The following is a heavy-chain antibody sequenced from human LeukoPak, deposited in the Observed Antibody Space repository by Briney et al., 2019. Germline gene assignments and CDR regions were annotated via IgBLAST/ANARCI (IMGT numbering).Heavy chain of an antibody. J-gene: IGHJ6*02. V-gene: IGHV3-53*01. CDR3: ARELYFDFWRGYLGNGMDV. Sequence: GGSLRLSCAASGFTVSSNYMSWVRQAPGKGLEWVSVIYSGGSTYYADSVKGRFTISRDNSKNTLYLQMNILRAEDTAVYYCARELYFDFWRGYLGNGMDVWGQGTTVTVSS. CDR2: IYSGGST. CDR1: GFTVSSNY. D-gene: IGHD3-3*01.